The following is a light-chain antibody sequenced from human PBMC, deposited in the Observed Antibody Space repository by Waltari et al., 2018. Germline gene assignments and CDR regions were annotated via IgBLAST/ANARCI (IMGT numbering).Light chain of an antibody. CDR2: EGS. CDR1: SSDVGRYNL. Sequence: QSALTQHASVAGSSGQSITISCTGTSSDVGRYNLVPWYQQHPGKAPKLMIYEGSKRPSGVSNRFSGSKSGNTASLTISGLQAEDEADYYCCSYAGSSTYVVFGGGTKLTVL. V-gene: IGLV2-23*01. CDR3: CSYAGSSTYVV. J-gene: IGLJ2*01.